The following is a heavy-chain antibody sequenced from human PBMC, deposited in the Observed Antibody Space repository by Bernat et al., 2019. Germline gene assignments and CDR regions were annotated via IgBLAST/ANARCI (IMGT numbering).Heavy chain of an antibody. Sequence: QVQLVESGGGLVKPGGSLRLSCAASGFTFSDYYMSWIRQAPGKGLEWVSYISSSSSYTNYADSVKGRFTISRDNAKNSLYLQMNRRRAEDTAVYYCARDQGYCSGGSCYGYWGQGTLVTVSS. D-gene: IGHD2-15*01. V-gene: IGHV3-11*05. J-gene: IGHJ4*02. CDR3: ARDQGYCSGGSCYGY. CDR2: ISSSSSYT. CDR1: GFTFSDYY.